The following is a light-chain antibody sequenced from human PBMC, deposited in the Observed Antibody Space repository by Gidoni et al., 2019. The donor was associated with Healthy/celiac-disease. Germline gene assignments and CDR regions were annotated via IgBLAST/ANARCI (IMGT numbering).Light chain of an antibody. Sequence: IVLTQSPATLSLSPGERATLSCRASQSVSSYLAWYQQKPGQAPRLLIYDISNRASGIPARFSGRGSGTDFTLTISSLEPEDFAVYYCQQRSNWPTLTFGGGTKVEIK. CDR1: QSVSSY. V-gene: IGKV3-11*01. J-gene: IGKJ4*01. CDR3: QQRSNWPTLT. CDR2: DIS.